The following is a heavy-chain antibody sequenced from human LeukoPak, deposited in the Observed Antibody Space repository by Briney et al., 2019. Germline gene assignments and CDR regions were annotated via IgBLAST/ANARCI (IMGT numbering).Heavy chain of an antibody. D-gene: IGHD3-10*01. CDR3: ARGRHYGSGTHYMAFYSDS. J-gene: IGHJ4*02. CDR1: GFTFSGYW. CDR2: MKADGSEK. Sequence: GGSLRLSCAASGFTFSGYWMNWVRQVPGKGLEWVANMKADGSEKYYVDSVKGRFTISRDNAKNSLYLQMNSLRAEDTAVYYCARGRHYGSGTHYMAFYSDSWGQGTLVTVSS. V-gene: IGHV3-7*04.